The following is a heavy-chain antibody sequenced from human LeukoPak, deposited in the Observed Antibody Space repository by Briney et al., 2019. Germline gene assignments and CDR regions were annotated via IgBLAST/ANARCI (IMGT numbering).Heavy chain of an antibody. J-gene: IGHJ4*02. Sequence: PGGSLRLSCAASGFTFSSYGMHWVRQAPGKGLEWVAVIWYDGSNIFYADSVKGRFTISRDNSKNTLYLQMDSLRAEDTAVYYCARAALLWFGEFSPFDYWGQGTLVTVSS. D-gene: IGHD3-10*01. V-gene: IGHV3-33*01. CDR2: IWYDGSNI. CDR3: ARAALLWFGEFSPFDY. CDR1: GFTFSSYG.